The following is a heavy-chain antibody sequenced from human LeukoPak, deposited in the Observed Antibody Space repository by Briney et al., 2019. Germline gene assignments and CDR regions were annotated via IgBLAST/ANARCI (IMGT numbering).Heavy chain of an antibody. D-gene: IGHD1-26*01. J-gene: IGHJ3*01. CDR3: ARDKEKGSTSGSSFHL. V-gene: IGHV3-30*04. CDR2: ISYDGSNK. Sequence: PGRSLRLSCAASGFTFSSYAMHWVRQAPGKGLEWVAVISYDGSNKYYADSVKGRFTISRDNSKNTLYLQMNSLRAEDTGVYYCARDKEKGSTSGSSFHLWGQGTMVTVSS. CDR1: GFTFSSYA.